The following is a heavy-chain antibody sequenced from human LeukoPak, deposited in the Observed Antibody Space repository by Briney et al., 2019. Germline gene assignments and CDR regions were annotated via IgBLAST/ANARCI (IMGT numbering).Heavy chain of an antibody. Sequence: SETLSLTCTVSGDSISSSRYYWSWIRQPPGKGLEWIGSIYYSGSTYYNPSLKSRVTISVDTSKNQFSLKLSSVAAADTAVYYCARDESTVTPDAFDIWGQGTMVTVSS. J-gene: IGHJ3*02. D-gene: IGHD4-17*01. V-gene: IGHV4-39*07. CDR1: GDSISSSRYY. CDR2: IYYSGST. CDR3: ARDESTVTPDAFDI.